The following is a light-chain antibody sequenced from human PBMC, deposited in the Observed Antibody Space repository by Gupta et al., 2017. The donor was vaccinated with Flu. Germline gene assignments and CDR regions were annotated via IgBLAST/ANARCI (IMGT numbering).Light chain of an antibody. J-gene: IGKJ4*01. Sequence: IVLTQSPATLSLSPGERATLSCRASQSVSSYLAWYQQKPGQAPRLLIYAASNRATGLPARFSGSGSGTDFTLTISSREPEDFAVYYCQQRSNWPLTFGGGTKVEIK. CDR2: AAS. V-gene: IGKV3-11*01. CDR1: QSVSSY. CDR3: QQRSNWPLT.